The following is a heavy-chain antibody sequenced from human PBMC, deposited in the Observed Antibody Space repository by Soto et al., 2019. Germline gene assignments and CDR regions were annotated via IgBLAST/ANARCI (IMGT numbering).Heavy chain of an antibody. D-gene: IGHD2-15*01. J-gene: IGHJ4*02. CDR1: PFTFRSYS. Sequence: GGSLRLSCAASPFTFRSYSMHWVRQAPGKGLEWVTSIPYDGSKESYADSVKGRFAVSRDNSKNTLYLQMNSPRPEDTAVYYCARYCNGGACYSASLDYWGQGTQVTVSS. CDR2: IPYDGSKE. CDR3: ARYCNGGACYSASLDY. V-gene: IGHV3-30*09.